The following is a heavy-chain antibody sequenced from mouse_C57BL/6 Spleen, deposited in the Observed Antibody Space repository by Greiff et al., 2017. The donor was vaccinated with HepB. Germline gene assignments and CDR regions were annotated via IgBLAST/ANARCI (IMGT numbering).Heavy chain of an antibody. CDR1: GFTFSSYG. D-gene: IGHD1-1*01. CDR2: ISSGGSYT. J-gene: IGHJ1*03. V-gene: IGHV5-6*01. CDR3: ARQAPFYCGSREYVYCYV. Sequence: DVQLVESGGDLVKPGGSLKLSCAASGFTFSSYGMSWVRQTPDKRLEWVATISSGGSYTYYPDSVKGRFTISRDNAKNTLYLQMRSLKSEDTAMYHCARQAPFYCGSREYVYCYVWRTGTTVTVPS.